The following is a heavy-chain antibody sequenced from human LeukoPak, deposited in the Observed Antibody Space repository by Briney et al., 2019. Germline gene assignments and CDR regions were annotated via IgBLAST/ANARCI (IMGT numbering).Heavy chain of an antibody. J-gene: IGHJ4*02. Sequence: AGGSLRLSCAASGFTLSSYAMHWVRQAPGKGLEWVAGISYDGSNKYYADSVKGRFTISRDNSKKTLYLQMNSLRAGDTAAYYCARGGIVKDSFDYWGQGTLVTVSS. CDR2: ISYDGSNK. CDR1: GFTLSSYA. D-gene: IGHD2/OR15-2a*01. V-gene: IGHV3-30*04. CDR3: ARGGIVKDSFDY.